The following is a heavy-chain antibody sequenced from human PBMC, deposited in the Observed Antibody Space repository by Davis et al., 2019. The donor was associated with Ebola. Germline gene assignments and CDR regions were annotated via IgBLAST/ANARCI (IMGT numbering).Heavy chain of an antibody. CDR3: AREDSGWIDY. D-gene: IGHD6-19*01. V-gene: IGHV3-30*02. J-gene: IGHJ4*02. CDR2: IRYDGSNQ. Sequence: GGSLRLSCAASGFTFSSYAMTWVRQAPGKGLEWVAFIRYDGSNQYYADSVKGRFTISRDNSKNTLYLQIHSLRAEDTAVYYCAREDSGWIDYWGQGVLVTVSS. CDR1: GFTFSSYA.